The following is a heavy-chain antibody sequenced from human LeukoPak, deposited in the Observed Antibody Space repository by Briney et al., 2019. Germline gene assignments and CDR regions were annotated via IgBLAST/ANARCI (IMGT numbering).Heavy chain of an antibody. CDR2: ISSSGSTI. V-gene: IGHV3-48*03. D-gene: IGHD3-22*01. J-gene: IGHJ4*02. CDR1: GFTFSSYE. Sequence: PGGSLRLSCAASGFTFSSYEMNWVRQAPGKGLEWVSYISSSGSTIYYADSVKGRFTISRDNAKNSLYLQMNSLRAEDTAVYYCARLCDVETYYYESGGYLGSGDYWGQGTLVTVSS. CDR3: ARLCDVETYYYESGGYLGSGDY.